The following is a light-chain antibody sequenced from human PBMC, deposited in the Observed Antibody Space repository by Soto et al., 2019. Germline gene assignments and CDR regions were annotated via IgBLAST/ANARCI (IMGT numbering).Light chain of an antibody. CDR1: QSVSSN. CDR3: QQYDNWPET. V-gene: IGKV3-15*01. J-gene: IGKJ1*01. CDR2: GAS. Sequence: EVEMTQSPATLSVSPGERATLSCRASQSVSSNLAWYQQKPGQAPRLLIYGASTRATGIAARFSGSGSGTEFTLTISSLQSEDFAVYYCQQYDNWPETFGQGTKVEIK.